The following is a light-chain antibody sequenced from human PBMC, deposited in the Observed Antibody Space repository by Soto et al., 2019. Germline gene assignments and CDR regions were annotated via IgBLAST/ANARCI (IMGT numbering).Light chain of an antibody. Sequence: EIVLTQSPGTLSLSPGQRATLSCRASQSVSSSSLAWYQQRPGQAPRLLIYGASRRATGIPDRFSGSGSGTDFTRTISRLEPEDFAVYYCQLYGASPKYTCGQGTKLEIK. CDR1: QSVSSSS. CDR3: QLYGASPKYT. J-gene: IGKJ2*01. V-gene: IGKV3-20*01. CDR2: GAS.